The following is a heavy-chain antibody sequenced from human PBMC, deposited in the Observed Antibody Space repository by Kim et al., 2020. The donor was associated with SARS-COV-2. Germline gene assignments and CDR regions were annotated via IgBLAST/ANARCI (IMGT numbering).Heavy chain of an antibody. Sequence: SETLSLTCTVSGGSISSYYWSWIRQPPGKGLEWIGYIYYSGSTNYNPSLKSRVTISVDTSKNQFSLKLSSVTAADTAVYYCAREPGGYESGSSWYWFDPWGQGTLVTVSS. V-gene: IGHV4-59*13. CDR2: IYYSGST. J-gene: IGHJ5*02. CDR1: GGSISSYY. CDR3: AREPGGYESGSSWYWFDP. D-gene: IGHD6-13*01.